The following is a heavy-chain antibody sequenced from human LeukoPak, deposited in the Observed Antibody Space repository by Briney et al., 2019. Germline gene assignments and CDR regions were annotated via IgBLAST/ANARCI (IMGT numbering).Heavy chain of an antibody. Sequence: SETLSLTCTVAGGSINIGDYYWSWIRQPPGKGLEWIGYIYHSGSTYYNPSLRSRVTISVDMSKNQVSLKLSSVTAADTAVYYCARGDYYYDSSGYGTFDYWGQGTLVTVSS. V-gene: IGHV4-30-4*01. D-gene: IGHD3-22*01. J-gene: IGHJ4*02. CDR3: ARGDYYYDSSGYGTFDY. CDR1: GGSINIGDYY. CDR2: IYHSGST.